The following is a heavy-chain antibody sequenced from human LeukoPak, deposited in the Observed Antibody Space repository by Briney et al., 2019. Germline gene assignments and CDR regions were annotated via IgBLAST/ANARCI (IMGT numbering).Heavy chain of an antibody. CDR3: ARDLGYCSSTSCYKGGYYYYGMDV. CDR2: ISYDGNNK. Sequence: GGSLRLSCAASGFTFTSYGMHWVRQAPGKGLEWVAAISYDGNNKYYADSVKGRFTISRDNSKNTLYLQMNSLRAEDTAVYYCARDLGYCSSTSCYKGGYYYYGMDVWGQGTTVTVSS. CDR1: GFTFTSYG. V-gene: IGHV3-30*03. D-gene: IGHD2-2*01. J-gene: IGHJ6*02.